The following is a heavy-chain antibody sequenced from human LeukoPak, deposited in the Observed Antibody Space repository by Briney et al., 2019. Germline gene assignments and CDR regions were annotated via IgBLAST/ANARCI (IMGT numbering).Heavy chain of an antibody. V-gene: IGHV1-2*02. J-gene: IGHJ3*02. CDR1: GFTFSSHG. CDR3: ARDDYGVFDAFDI. Sequence: ASVKVSCKASGFTFSSHGIAWVRQAPGQGLEWMGWINPNSGGTNYAQKFQGRVTMTRDTSISTAYMELSRLRSDDTAVYYCARDDYGVFDAFDIWGQGTMVTVSS. CDR2: INPNSGGT. D-gene: IGHD4-17*01.